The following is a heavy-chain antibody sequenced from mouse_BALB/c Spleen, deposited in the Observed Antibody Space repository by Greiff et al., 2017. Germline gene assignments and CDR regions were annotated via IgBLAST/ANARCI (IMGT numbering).Heavy chain of an antibody. CDR2: INPSNGRT. CDR3: ARRDGSSYGYFDY. V-gene: IGHV1S81*02. J-gene: IGHJ2*01. CDR1: GYTFTSYW. Sequence: QVQLQQSGAELVKPGASVKLSCKASGYTFTSYWMHWVKQRPGQGLEWIGEINPSNGRTNYNEKFKSKATLTVDKSSSTAYMQLSSLTSEDSEVYYCARRDGSSYGYFDYWGQGTTLTVSS. D-gene: IGHD1-1*01.